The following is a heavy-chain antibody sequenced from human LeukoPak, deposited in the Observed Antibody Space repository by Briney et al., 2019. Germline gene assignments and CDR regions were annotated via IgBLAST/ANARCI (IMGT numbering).Heavy chain of an antibody. Sequence: ASVKVSCKASGYTFTGYYIHWARQAPGQGLEWMGWINPNSGGTNYAQRFQGRVTVTRDTSISTAYMELSRLRSDDTAVYYCATDYDILTGGFDPWGQGTLVTVSA. CDR2: INPNSGGT. CDR3: ATDYDILTGGFDP. CDR1: GYTFTGYY. J-gene: IGHJ5*02. V-gene: IGHV1-2*02. D-gene: IGHD3-9*01.